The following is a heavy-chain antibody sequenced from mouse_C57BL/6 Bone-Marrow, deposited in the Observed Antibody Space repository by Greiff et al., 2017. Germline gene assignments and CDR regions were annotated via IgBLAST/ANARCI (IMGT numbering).Heavy chain of an antibody. Sequence: QVQLQQPGAELVRPGTSVKLSCKASGYTFTSYWMHWVKQRPGQGLEWIGVIDPSASYTNYNQKFKGKATLTVDTSSSTAYMQLSSLTSEDSAVYYCARRGYYEYGGFAYWGQGTLVTVSA. CDR1: GYTFTSYW. CDR2: IDPSASYT. J-gene: IGHJ3*01. CDR3: ARRGYYEYGGFAY. V-gene: IGHV1-59*01. D-gene: IGHD2-4*01.